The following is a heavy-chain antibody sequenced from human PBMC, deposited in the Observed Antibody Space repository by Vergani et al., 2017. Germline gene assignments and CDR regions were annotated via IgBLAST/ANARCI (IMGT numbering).Heavy chain of an antibody. D-gene: IGHD3-3*01. CDR3: ARGPHRITSFGVARGYYGMEV. J-gene: IGHJ6*02. CDR1: GGSISSSNW. Sequence: QVQLQESGPGLVKPSGTLSLTCAVSGGSISSSNWWSWVRQPPGKGLEWMGEINHSGSTNYNPSLKSRVTISVDTSKNKVSLKLSPVNAADTAVYYCARGPHRITSFGVARGYYGMEVGGQGNTVTVSS. CDR2: INHSGST. V-gene: IGHV4-4*02.